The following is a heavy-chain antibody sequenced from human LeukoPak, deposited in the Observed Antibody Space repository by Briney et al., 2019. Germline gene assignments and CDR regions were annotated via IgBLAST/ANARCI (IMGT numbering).Heavy chain of an antibody. Sequence: ASVKVSCKASGYTYTTDGVSWVRQAPGQGLEWMGWIDTYSGKTNYAQKFQGRVTMTSDTSTSTAYMELRSLRSDDTAVYYCARDRGIAEADSFDPWGQGTLVTVSS. CDR3: ARDRGIAEADSFDP. CDR1: GYTYTTDG. CDR2: IDTYSGKT. V-gene: IGHV1-18*01. D-gene: IGHD6-13*01. J-gene: IGHJ5*02.